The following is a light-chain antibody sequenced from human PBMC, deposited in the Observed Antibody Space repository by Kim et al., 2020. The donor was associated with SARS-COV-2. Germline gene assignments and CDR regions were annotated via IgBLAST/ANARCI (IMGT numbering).Light chain of an antibody. Sequence: QSALTQPGSVSGSPGQSITISCTGTTSDVGAHDYVAWYQQHPNKAPQLMIYDVTKRPSGVSTRFSGSKSGNTASLTISGLQAEDEADYYCCSYTTSTTWVFGGGTQLNVL. CDR2: DVT. J-gene: IGLJ3*02. CDR3: CSYTTSTTWV. CDR1: TSDVGAHDY. V-gene: IGLV2-14*03.